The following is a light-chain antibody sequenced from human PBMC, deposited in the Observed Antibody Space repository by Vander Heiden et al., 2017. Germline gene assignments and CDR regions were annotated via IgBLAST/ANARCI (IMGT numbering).Light chain of an antibody. CDR3: QAWDSSTLYV. V-gene: IGLV3-1*01. Sequence: SFELIQSPSVSVSPGQTATITCSGNRLGVKNVSWYQQKPGQSPVLVIHQDNKRPSGIAERFSGSNSGDTATLTISGTQAIDEADYYCQAWDSSTLYVFGTGTKVTV. CDR2: QDN. CDR1: RLGVKN. J-gene: IGLJ1*01.